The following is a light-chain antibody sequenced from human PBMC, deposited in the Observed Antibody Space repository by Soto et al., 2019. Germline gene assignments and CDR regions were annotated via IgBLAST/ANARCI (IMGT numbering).Light chain of an antibody. V-gene: IGKV2D-29*01. Sequence: EIVMAQTPLSLPVTPGQPASISCRSSQSLLDSNGKTFLYWYMKKPGQAPQPLIYEVSNGFAGVPDRFSGSGSETDFILSISRVEAEDFAVYYCMQTLQLPLTFGGGTRVEMK. J-gene: IGKJ4*01. CDR1: QSLLDSNGKTF. CDR3: MQTLQLPLT. CDR2: EVS.